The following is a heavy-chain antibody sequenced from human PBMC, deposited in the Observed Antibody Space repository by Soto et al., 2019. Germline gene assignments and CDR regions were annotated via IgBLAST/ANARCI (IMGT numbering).Heavy chain of an antibody. Sequence: SETLSLTCTVSGGSISSSIHYWGWIRQPPGKGLEWIANIYYSGSTFYNPSLKSRLAISVDTSNNQFSLNLNSVTAADTAVYYCARSVGSYYSNWGQGTLVTVSS. J-gene: IGHJ4*02. CDR1: GGSISSSIHY. D-gene: IGHD2-15*01. CDR3: ARSVGSYYSN. V-gene: IGHV4-39*01. CDR2: IYYSGST.